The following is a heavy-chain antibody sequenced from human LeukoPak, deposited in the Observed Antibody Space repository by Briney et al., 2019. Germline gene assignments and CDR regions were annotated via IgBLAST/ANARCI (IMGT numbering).Heavy chain of an antibody. V-gene: IGHV3-23*01. Sequence: PGGSLRLSCEASGLTFSSYAVSWVRQAPGKGLEWVSTISASGGSAYYADSVKGRFTISRDNSKNTLYLQMNSLRAGDTAVYYCARRVGETTGKTFDPWGQGTLVTVSS. J-gene: IGHJ5*02. D-gene: IGHD1-26*01. CDR3: ARRVGETTGKTFDP. CDR2: ISASGGSA. CDR1: GLTFSSYA.